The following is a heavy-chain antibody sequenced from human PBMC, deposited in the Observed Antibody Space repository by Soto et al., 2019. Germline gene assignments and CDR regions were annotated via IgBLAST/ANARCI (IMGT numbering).Heavy chain of an antibody. CDR1: GFTFSSYV. Sequence: QVQLVESGGGVVPPGKSLRLSCTASGFTFSSYVMHWVRQAPGKGLEWVAVMSYDGSNKYYADSVKGRFTISRDNSKNTLYLQMNSLKPEDTAMYYCAREFTLTTFDYWGQGTLVTVSS. J-gene: IGHJ4*02. V-gene: IGHV3-30-3*01. CDR2: MSYDGSNK. D-gene: IGHD4-17*01. CDR3: AREFTLTTFDY.